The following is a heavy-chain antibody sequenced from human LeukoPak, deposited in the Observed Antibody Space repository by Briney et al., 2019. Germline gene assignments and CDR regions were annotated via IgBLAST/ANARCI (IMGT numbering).Heavy chain of an antibody. Sequence: ASVKVSCTASGYTFTSYDINWVRQATGQGPEWMGWMNPISGNTGYAPKFQGRVTMTRNTSINTAYMELSRLRSEDTAVYYCARGLSPTVVDYWGQGALVTVSS. V-gene: IGHV1-8*02. CDR2: MNPISGNT. D-gene: IGHD4-17*01. CDR1: GYTFTSYD. J-gene: IGHJ4*02. CDR3: ARGLSPTVVDY.